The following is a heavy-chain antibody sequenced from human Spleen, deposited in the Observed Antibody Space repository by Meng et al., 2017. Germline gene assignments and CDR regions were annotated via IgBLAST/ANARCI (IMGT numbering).Heavy chain of an antibody. CDR2: ISSTGTYI. J-gene: IGHJ4*02. Sequence: GGSLRLSCVASGFTFRPYTMNWVRQPPGKGLEWVSSISSTGTYIYYADSVKGRFTVSRDNAKKSLFLQMNRLRADDTAVYYCGADYWGQGTLVTVSS. CDR3: GADY. CDR1: GFTFRPYT. V-gene: IGHV3-21*01.